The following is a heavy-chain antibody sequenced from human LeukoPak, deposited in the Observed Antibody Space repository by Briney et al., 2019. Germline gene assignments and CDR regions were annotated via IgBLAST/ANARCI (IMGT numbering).Heavy chain of an antibody. CDR2: IWYDGTNK. J-gene: IGHJ6*03. Sequence: SGGSLRLSCAASGFTFSSYVMHWVRQAPGKGLEGVAVIWYDGTNKYYADSVKGRFTISRDNSKNTLDVQRNSLRAEDTAVYYCAKDTGYYDGSGSSRQKTYYYYYMDVWGKGTTVTISS. V-gene: IGHV3-30*02. D-gene: IGHD3-10*01. CDR3: AKDTGYYDGSGSSRQKTYYYYYMDV. CDR1: GFTFSSYV.